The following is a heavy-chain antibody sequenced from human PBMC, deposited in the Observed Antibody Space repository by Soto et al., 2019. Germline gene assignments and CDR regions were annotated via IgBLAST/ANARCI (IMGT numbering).Heavy chain of an antibody. CDR3: ARDPHFSGLDY. J-gene: IGHJ4*02. CDR2: IIPKFGTP. V-gene: IGHV1-69*13. Sequence: ASVKVSCKASGYIFSNYGISWVRQAPGQGLEWMGGIIPKFGTPDYAQKFQGRVTITADESTSTAYMELSSLRSEDTAVYFCARDPHFSGLDYWGQGALVTVS. D-gene: IGHD2-15*01. CDR1: GYIFSNYG.